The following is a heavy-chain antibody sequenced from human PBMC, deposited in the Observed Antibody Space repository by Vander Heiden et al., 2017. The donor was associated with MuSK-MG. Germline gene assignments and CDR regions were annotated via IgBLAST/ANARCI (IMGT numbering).Heavy chain of an antibody. V-gene: IGHV3-23*01. CDR1: GFTLCSYA. D-gene: IGHD3-3*01. J-gene: IGHJ4*02. CDR2: ISSSSNTI. Sequence: VQLLSSGAGLVQPGGSLSRSCLASGFTLCSYAMRWVRQAPGKGLEWVSAISSSSNTIHYADSVKGRFTISRDNSKNTLYLQMNNLRAEDTAVYYCAKSGFWDGSYKYLEHWGQGTLVTVSS. CDR3: AKSGFWDGSYKYLEH.